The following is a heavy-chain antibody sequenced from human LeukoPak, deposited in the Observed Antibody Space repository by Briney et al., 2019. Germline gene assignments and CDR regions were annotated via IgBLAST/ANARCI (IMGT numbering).Heavy chain of an antibody. D-gene: IGHD1-26*01. CDR1: GGSISSSSYY. CDR2: LYYSGST. V-gene: IGHV4-39*07. Sequence: SETLSLTCTVSGGSISSSSYYWGWIRQPPGKGLEWIGSLYYSGSTYYNPSLKSRVTISIDTSKNQFSLKLTSVTAADTAVFYCATLVRSGSYYWRWFDPWGQGTLVTVSS. J-gene: IGHJ5*02. CDR3: ATLVRSGSYYWRWFDP.